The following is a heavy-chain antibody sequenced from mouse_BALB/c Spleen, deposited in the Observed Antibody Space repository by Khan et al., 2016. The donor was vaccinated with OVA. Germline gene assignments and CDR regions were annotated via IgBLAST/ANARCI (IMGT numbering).Heavy chain of an antibody. J-gene: IGHJ1*01. D-gene: IGHD3-2*02. CDR2: INTYTGEP. CDR3: ARSQAYWYFEV. V-gene: IGHV9-3-1*01. Sequence: QIQLVQSGPELKKPGETVKISCKASGYTFTNYGMNWVKQAPGKGLKWMGWINTYTGEPTYANDFKGRFAFSLATSASTAYLQIINLKNEDTATFCCARSQAYWYFEVRGACTTVTITS. CDR1: GYTFTNYG.